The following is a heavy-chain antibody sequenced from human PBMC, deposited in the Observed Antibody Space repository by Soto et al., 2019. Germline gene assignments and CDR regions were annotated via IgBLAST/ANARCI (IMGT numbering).Heavy chain of an antibody. CDR2: MNPISGNT. D-gene: IGHD2-15*01. J-gene: IGHJ6*03. Sequence: QVQLVQSGAEVKKPGASVRVSCEASGYSFRSYDITWVRQATGQGLEWMGWMNPISGNTAYPQKFQGRVTMTRNTAINTAYMELSSLRSEDTAVYYCARGRQGYTSSYFHYYMDVWGKGTTVTVSS. CDR3: ARGRQGYTSSYFHYYMDV. V-gene: IGHV1-8*01. CDR1: GYSFRSYD.